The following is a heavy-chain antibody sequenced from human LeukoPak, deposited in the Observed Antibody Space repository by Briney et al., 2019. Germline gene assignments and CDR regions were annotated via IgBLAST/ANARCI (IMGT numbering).Heavy chain of an antibody. CDR3: ATTLRYGGNGPFDY. Sequence: ASVKVSCKASGYTFTSYDINWVRQATGQGLEWMGWMNPNSGNTGYAQKFQGRVTMTEDTSTDTAYMELSSLRSEDTAVYYCATTLRYGGNGPFDYWGQGTLVTVSS. D-gene: IGHD4-23*01. CDR1: GYTFTSYD. J-gene: IGHJ4*02. V-gene: IGHV1-8*01. CDR2: MNPNSGNT.